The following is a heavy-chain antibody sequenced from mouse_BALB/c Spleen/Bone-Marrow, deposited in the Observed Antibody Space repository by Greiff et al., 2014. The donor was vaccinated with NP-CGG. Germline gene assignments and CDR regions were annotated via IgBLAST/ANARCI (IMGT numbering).Heavy chain of an antibody. CDR1: GFAFSSYD. J-gene: IGHJ2*01. V-gene: IGHV5-12-1*01. CDR3: ARELLRDYFDY. Sequence: EVQLQQSGGGLVKPGGSLKLSCAASGFAFSSYDMSWVRQTPEKRLEWVAYISSGGGSTYYPDTVKGRFTISRDNAKNTLYLQMSSLKSEDTAMYYCARELLRDYFDYWGQGTTLTVSS. CDR2: ISSGGGST. D-gene: IGHD1-1*01.